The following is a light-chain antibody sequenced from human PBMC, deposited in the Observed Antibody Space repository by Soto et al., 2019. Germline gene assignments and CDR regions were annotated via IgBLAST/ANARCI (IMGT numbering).Light chain of an antibody. V-gene: IGKV3-20*01. CDR2: DAS. Sequence: EVVMTHAASTLPLXXGGGVTLSCRASQSVGTNLAWYQQRPGQPPRLLIYDASNRATGIPARFSGSGSGTDFTLTISRLEPEDFAVYYCQQYGSSPSTFGPGTKVD. J-gene: IGKJ3*01. CDR1: QSVGTN. CDR3: QQYGSSPST.